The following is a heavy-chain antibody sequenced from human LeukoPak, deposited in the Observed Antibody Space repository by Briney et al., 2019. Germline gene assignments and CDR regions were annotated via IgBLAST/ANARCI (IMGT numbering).Heavy chain of an antibody. V-gene: IGHV4-59*12. CDR3: ARDHVVVVAATYNWFDP. CDR1: VDSMFGYY. CDR2: IYDTGRT. Sequence: SETLSLTCSVSVDSMFGYYWSWLRQPPGGGLEWIGYIYDTGRTNYSPSLMSRVTMSVDTSKNQFSLKLSSVTAADTAVYYCARDHVVVVAATYNWFDPWGQGTLVTVSS. J-gene: IGHJ5*02. D-gene: IGHD2-15*01.